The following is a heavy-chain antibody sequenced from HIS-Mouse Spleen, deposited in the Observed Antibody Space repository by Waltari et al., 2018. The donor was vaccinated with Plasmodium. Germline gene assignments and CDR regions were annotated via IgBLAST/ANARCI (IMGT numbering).Heavy chain of an antibody. V-gene: IGHV4-34*01. CDR2: INHSGST. J-gene: IGHJ4*02. Sequence: QVQLPQWGAGLLKPSETLSLTCAVYGGSFSGYYWSWIRQPPGKGLEWIGEINHSGSTNYNPSLKSRVTISVDTSKNQFSLKLSSVTAADTAVYYCARGVSSSSSNLDYWGQGTLVTVSS. D-gene: IGHD6-6*01. CDR3: ARGVSSSSSNLDY. CDR1: GGSFSGYY.